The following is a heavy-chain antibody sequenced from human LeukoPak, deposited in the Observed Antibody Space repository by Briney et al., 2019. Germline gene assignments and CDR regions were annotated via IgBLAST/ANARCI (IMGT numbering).Heavy chain of an antibody. V-gene: IGHV3-15*01. CDR3: TTEFKILYAFH. J-gene: IGHJ4*02. Sequence: PGGSLRLSCAASGFTFSSYEMSWVRQAPGKGLEWVGRIKSKTDGGTTDYAAPVKGRFTISRDDSKNTLYLQMNSLKTEDTAVYYCTTEFKILYAFHWGQGTLVTVSS. D-gene: IGHD2-8*01. CDR2: IKSKTDGGTT. CDR1: GFTFSSYE.